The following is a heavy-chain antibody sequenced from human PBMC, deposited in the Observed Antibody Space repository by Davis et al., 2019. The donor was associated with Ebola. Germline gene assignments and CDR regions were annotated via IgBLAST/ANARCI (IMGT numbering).Heavy chain of an antibody. CDR2: IWYDGSNK. J-gene: IGHJ1*01. V-gene: IGHV3-33*01. D-gene: IGHD3-22*01. CDR1: GFTFSSYG. CDR3: ARDLNYYDSSGSGAQH. Sequence: GESLKISCAASGFTFSSYGMPWVRQAPGKGLEWVAVIWYDGSNKYYADSVKGRFTISRDNSKNTLYLQMNSLRAEETAVYYCARDLNYYDSSGSGAQHWGQGTLVTVSS.